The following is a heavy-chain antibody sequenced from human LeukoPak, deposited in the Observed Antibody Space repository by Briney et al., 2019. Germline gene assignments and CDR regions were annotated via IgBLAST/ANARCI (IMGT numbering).Heavy chain of an antibody. CDR1: GFTFSSYD. V-gene: IGHV3-48*03. D-gene: IGHD6-13*01. CDR3: ARAGGHVAAAGILGYYYYYYGMDV. CDR2: ISSSGSTI. Sequence: GGSLRLSCAASGFTFSSYDMHWVRQAPGKGLEWVSYISSSGSTIYYADSVKGRFTISRDNAKNSLYLQMNSLRAEDTAVYYCARAGGHVAAAGILGYYYYYYGMDVWGQGTTVTVSS. J-gene: IGHJ6*02.